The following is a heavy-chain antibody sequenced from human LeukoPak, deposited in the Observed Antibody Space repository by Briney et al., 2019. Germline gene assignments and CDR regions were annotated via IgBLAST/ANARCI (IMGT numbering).Heavy chain of an antibody. CDR3: ARELTMVQGSRTAQYLQH. D-gene: IGHD3-10*01. CDR2: INPNSGGT. Sequence: GASVKVSCKASGYTFTGYYMHWVRQAPGQGLEWMGWINPNSGGTNYAQKFQGRVTMTRDTSISTAYMELSRLRSDDTAVYYCARELTMVQGSRTAQYLQHWGQGTLVTVSS. J-gene: IGHJ1*01. CDR1: GYTFTGYY. V-gene: IGHV1-2*02.